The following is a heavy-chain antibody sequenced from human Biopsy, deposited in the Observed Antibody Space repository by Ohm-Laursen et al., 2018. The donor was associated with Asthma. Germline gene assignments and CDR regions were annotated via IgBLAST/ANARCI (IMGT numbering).Heavy chain of an antibody. CDR2: IYYSGTT. V-gene: IGHV4-39*01. CDR1: SGSGGYMGSGNYY. D-gene: IGHD6-13*01. Sequence: PSQTLSLTCSLSSGSGGYMGSGNYYWGWIRQPPGKGLEWIGRIYYSGTTYYNPSLESRVTVSADTSKNQFSLNLTSETAADTAVYYCVRGSSSWHHGPFHYYYGLDVWGQGTTATVSS. CDR3: VRGSSSWHHGPFHYYYGLDV. J-gene: IGHJ6*02.